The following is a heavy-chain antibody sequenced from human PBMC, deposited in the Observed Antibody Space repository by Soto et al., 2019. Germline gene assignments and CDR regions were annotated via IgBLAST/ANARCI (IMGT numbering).Heavy chain of an antibody. Sequence: EVQLLESGGGLVQPGGSLRLSCAASGFTFSSYAMSWVRQAPGKGLEWVSAISGSGGSTYYADSVKGRFTISRDNSKNTRYLQMNSLRAEDTAVYYCANTATYDFWSGYYPDYWGQGTLVTVSS. V-gene: IGHV3-23*01. CDR1: GFTFSSYA. D-gene: IGHD3-3*01. J-gene: IGHJ4*02. CDR2: ISGSGGST. CDR3: ANTATYDFWSGYYPDY.